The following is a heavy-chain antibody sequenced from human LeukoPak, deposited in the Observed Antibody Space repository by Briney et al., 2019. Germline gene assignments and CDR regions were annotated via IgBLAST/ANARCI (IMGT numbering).Heavy chain of an antibody. D-gene: IGHD4-23*01. J-gene: IGHJ4*02. CDR3: ARDDPDYGGNSALDY. CDR2: ISYDGSNK. CDR1: GFTFSSYG. V-gene: IGHV3-30*03. Sequence: PGGSLRLSCAASGFTFSSYGMHWVRQAPGKGLEWVAVISYDGSNKYYADSVKGRFTISRDNSKNTLYLQMNSLRAEDTAVYYCARDDPDYGGNSALDYWGQGTLVTVSS.